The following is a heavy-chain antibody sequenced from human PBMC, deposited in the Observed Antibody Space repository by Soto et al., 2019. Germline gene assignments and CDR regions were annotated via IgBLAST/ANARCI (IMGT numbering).Heavy chain of an antibody. CDR2: IYSGGIT. J-gene: IGHJ4*02. D-gene: IGHD2-2*01. CDR3: ARGTCSSTSCFFDY. V-gene: IGHV3-66*01. Sequence: EVQLVESGGGLVQPGGSLRLSCAASGFTVSSNYMSWVRQTPGKGLEWVSLIYSGGITYYADSVKGRFTISRDNSKNTLYLQMNGLRAEDTAVYYCARGTCSSTSCFFDYLGQGTLVTVSS. CDR1: GFTVSSNY.